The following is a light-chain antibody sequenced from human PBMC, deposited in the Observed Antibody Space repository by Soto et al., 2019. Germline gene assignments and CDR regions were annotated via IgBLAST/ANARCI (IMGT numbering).Light chain of an antibody. Sequence: QSVLTQPASVSGSPGQSIAISCTGTSSDVGGFNYVSWYQQHPGKAPKFMIYDVSSRPSGVSDRFSGSKSGNTASLTISGLQAEDEAEYYCSSYTTSSTYVFGTGTKVTV. CDR3: SSYTTSSTYV. CDR1: SSDVGGFNY. CDR2: DVS. V-gene: IGLV2-14*03. J-gene: IGLJ1*01.